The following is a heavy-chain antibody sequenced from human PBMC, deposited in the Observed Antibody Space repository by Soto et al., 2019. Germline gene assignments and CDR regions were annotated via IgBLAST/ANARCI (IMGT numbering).Heavy chain of an antibody. CDR3: ARGPYYYGDRFEP. D-gene: IGHD3-10*01. CDR2: IYYSGST. V-gene: IGHV4-61*08. CDR1: GGSISSGGYS. J-gene: IGHJ5*02. Sequence: SETLSLTCAVSGGSISSGGYSWSWIRQPPGKGLEWIGYIYYSGSTNYNPSLKSRVTISVDTSKNQFSLKLSSVTAADTAVYYCARGPYYYGDRFEPWGQGTLVTVSS.